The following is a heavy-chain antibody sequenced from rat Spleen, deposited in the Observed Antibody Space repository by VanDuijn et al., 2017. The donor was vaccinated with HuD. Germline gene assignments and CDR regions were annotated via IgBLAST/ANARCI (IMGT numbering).Heavy chain of an antibody. Sequence: EVQLVESGGGLVQPGRSLKLSCAASGFTFSNYYMAWVRQAPKKGLEWVATITNTGGSTYYPDSVKGRFTISRDNAKSTLYLQMNSLRSEDTATYYCTSGTFAYWGQGTLVTVSS. CDR1: GFTFSNYY. J-gene: IGHJ3*01. CDR3: TSGTFAY. V-gene: IGHV5-27*01. CDR2: ITNTGGST.